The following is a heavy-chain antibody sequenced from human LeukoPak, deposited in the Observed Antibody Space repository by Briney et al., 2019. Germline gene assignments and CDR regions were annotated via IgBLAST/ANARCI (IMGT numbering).Heavy chain of an antibody. J-gene: IGHJ4*02. Sequence: GGSLRLSCAASGFTFSSYTMNWVRQAPGKGLEWVSSISSSSSYIYYADSVKGRFTISRDNAKNSLYLQMNSLRAEDTAVYYCARADYDYVWGSYLQYYFDYWGQGTLVTVSS. CDR3: ARADYDYVWGSYLQYYFDY. V-gene: IGHV3-21*01. D-gene: IGHD3-16*02. CDR1: GFTFSSYT. CDR2: ISSSSSYI.